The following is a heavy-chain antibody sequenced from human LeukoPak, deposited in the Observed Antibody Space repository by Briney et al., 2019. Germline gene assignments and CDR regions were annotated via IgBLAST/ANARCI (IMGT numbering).Heavy chain of an antibody. CDR3: ARTSPTSHFDF. D-gene: IGHD3-16*01. Sequence: GGSLRLSCAASGFTFSSYSMNWVRQAPGKGLEWVSSISSSSSYIYYADSVKGRFTISRDNAKNSLYLQMNGLRAEDTALYYCARTSPTSHFDFWGQGTLVTVSS. V-gene: IGHV3-21*01. CDR2: ISSSSSYI. J-gene: IGHJ4*02. CDR1: GFTFSSYS.